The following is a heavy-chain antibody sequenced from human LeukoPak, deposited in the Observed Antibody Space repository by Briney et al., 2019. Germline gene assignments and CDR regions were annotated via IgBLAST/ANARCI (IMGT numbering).Heavy chain of an antibody. CDR1: GVSFSGYY. Sequence: ASETLSLTCAVYGVSFSGYYWSWIRQPPGKGLEWIGEINHSGSTNYNPSLKSRVTISVDTSKNQFSLKLSSVTAADTAVYYCARGTSHCSSTSCLYYYYYYMDVWGKGTTVTVSS. CDR2: INHSGST. CDR3: ARGTSHCSSTSCLYYYYYYMDV. V-gene: IGHV4-34*01. D-gene: IGHD2-2*01. J-gene: IGHJ6*03.